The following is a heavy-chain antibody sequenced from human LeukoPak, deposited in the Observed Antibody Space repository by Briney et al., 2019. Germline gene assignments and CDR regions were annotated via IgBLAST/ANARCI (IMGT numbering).Heavy chain of an antibody. CDR2: ISAYNGNT. CDR3: ARVVVAIGGGYAFDI. J-gene: IGHJ3*02. CDR1: GYTFTGYY. Sequence: ASVKVSCKASGYTFTGYYMHWVRQAPGQGLEWMGGISAYNGNTNYAQKLQGRVTMTTDTSTSTAYMELRSLRSDDTAVYYCARVVVAIGGGYAFDIWGQGTMVTVSS. V-gene: IGHV1-18*04. D-gene: IGHD3-22*01.